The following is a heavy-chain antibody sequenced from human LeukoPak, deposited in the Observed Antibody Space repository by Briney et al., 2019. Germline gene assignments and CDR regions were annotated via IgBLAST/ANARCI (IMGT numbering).Heavy chain of an antibody. CDR2: IASETYGGTA. J-gene: IGHJ4*02. CDR1: GFTFGDYA. Sequence: GGSLRLSCTASGFTFGDYAVTWVRQAPGKGLEWVGFIASETYGGTAEYAASVKGRFTISRDDSNSIAYLQMNSLKTEDTAVYYCTRDQTPYYWGQGTLVTVFS. CDR3: TRDQTPYY. V-gene: IGHV3-49*04.